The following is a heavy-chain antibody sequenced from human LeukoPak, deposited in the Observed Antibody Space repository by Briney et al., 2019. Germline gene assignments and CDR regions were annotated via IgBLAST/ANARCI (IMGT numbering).Heavy chain of an antibody. Sequence: PGGSLRLSCAASGFTFSDYYMSWIRQAPGKGLEWVSYISPSATTIYYADSAKGRFTISRDNAKNSLYLQMNSLSAEDTAVYYCARAWYCSGGSCLFQHWGQGTLVTVSS. V-gene: IGHV3-11*04. CDR2: ISPSATTI. CDR1: GFTFSDYY. J-gene: IGHJ1*01. CDR3: ARAWYCSGGSCLFQH. D-gene: IGHD2-15*01.